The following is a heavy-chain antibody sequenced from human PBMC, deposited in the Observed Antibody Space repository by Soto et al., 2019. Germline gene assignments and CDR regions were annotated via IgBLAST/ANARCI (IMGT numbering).Heavy chain of an antibody. CDR2: SDPSNSYT. D-gene: IGHD2-8*01. V-gene: IGHV5-10-1*01. CDR1: GYRFTSYW. CDR3: AREAGGTRTMDV. J-gene: IGHJ6*02. Sequence: GESLKICCTGSGYRFTSYWISWGRQMHGKGLEWRGRSDPSNSYTNYSPSFQRHVTISADKSISTAYLQWSSLKASDRAMYYCAREAGGTRTMDVWGQGTTVTVSS.